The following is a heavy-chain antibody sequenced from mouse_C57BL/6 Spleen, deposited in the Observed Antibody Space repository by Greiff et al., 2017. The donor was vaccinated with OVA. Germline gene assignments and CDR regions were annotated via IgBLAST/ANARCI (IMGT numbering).Heavy chain of an antibody. J-gene: IGHJ4*01. CDR1: GYTFTDYY. V-gene: IGHV1-26*01. CDR2: INPNNGGT. D-gene: IGHD2-2*01. CDR3: ARWLWLREAMDY. Sequence: VQLQQSGPELVKPGASVKISCKASGYTFTDYYMNWVKQSHGKSLEWIGDINPNNGGTSYNQKLKGKATLTVDKSSSTAYMELRSLTSEDSAVYYCARWLWLREAMDYWGQGTSVTVSS.